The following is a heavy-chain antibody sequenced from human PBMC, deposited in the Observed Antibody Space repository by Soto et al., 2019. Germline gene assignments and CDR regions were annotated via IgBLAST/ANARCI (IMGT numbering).Heavy chain of an antibody. Sequence: SETLSLTCTVSGLSISNFYWSWIRKPTGKGLEWIGYVYYTGSTSYNPSLKRRVTFSADSSRGQFSLRLNSVTAADTAVYYCARTVLGPDLLADSFVDYYYYMDVWGQGTTVT. CDR1: GLSISNFY. CDR2: VYYTGST. J-gene: IGHJ6*03. CDR3: ARTVLGPDLLADSFVDYYYYMDV. D-gene: IGHD3-9*01. V-gene: IGHV4-59*08.